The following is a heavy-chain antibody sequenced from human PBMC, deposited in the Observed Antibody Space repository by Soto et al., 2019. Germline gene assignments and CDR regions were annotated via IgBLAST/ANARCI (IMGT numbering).Heavy chain of an antibody. CDR1: GYTFTSYD. J-gene: IGHJ4*02. Sequence: GASVKVSCKASGYTFTSYDINWVRQATGQGLEWMGWMNPNSGNTGYAQKFQGRVTMTRNTSISTAYMELSSLRSEDTAVYYCAVRGDYSNYAAYYFDYWGQGTLVTVSS. V-gene: IGHV1-8*01. CDR2: MNPNSGNT. CDR3: AVRGDYSNYAAYYFDY. D-gene: IGHD4-4*01.